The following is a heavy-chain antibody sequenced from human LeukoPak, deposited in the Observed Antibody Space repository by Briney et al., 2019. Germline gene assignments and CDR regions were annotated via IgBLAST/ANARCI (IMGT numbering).Heavy chain of an antibody. CDR3: ARETLPPGLFDY. Sequence: QPGASLRLSCAASGFTVSSNYMSWVRQPPGKGVEWVSVIYSGGSTYYADSVKGRFTISRDNSKNTLYLQMNSLRAEDTAVYYCARETLPPGLFDYWGQGTLVTVSS. CDR1: GFTVSSNY. V-gene: IGHV3-53*01. J-gene: IGHJ4*02. CDR2: IYSGGST.